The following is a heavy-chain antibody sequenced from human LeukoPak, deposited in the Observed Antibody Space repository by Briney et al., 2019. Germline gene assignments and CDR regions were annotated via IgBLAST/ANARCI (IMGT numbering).Heavy chain of an antibody. D-gene: IGHD6-13*01. V-gene: IGHV3-21*01. J-gene: IGHJ3*02. CDR2: ISSSSSYI. Sequence: PGGSLRLSCAASGFTFSSYSMNWVRQAPGKGLEWVSSISSSSSYIYYADSVKGRFTISRDNAKNSLYLQMNSLRAEDTAVYYCARDSKDSSSWYIRDYAFDIWGQGTMVTVSS. CDR3: ARDSKDSSSWYIRDYAFDI. CDR1: GFTFSSYS.